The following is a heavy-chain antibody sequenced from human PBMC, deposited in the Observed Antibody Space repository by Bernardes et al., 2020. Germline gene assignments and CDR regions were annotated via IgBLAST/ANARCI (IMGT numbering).Heavy chain of an antibody. CDR3: ATLPYCSAGSCYPPSNHYFDC. Sequence: SVKVSCKASGGIFSNYAIIWVRQAPGQGLECMGGIIPIVGTPNYAQKFQGRVTISADKSTTTAYMELSSLRSEDTAMYYCATLPYCSAGSCYPPSNHYFDCWGQGTLVTVSS. D-gene: IGHD2-15*01. V-gene: IGHV1-69*06. CDR1: GGIFSNYA. CDR2: IIPIVGTP. J-gene: IGHJ4*02.